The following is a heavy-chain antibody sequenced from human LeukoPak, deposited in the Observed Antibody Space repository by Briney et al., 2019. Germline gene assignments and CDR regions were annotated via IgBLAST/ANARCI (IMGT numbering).Heavy chain of an antibody. Sequence: SGTLSLTCAVSGGSISSSNWWGWVRRPPGKGLEWIGEIYHSGSTNYNPSLKSRVTISVDKSKNQFSLKLSSVTAADTAVYYCARAVRYRVATIWIGWFDPWGQGTLVTVPS. CDR3: ARAVRYRVATIWIGWFDP. CDR2: IYHSGST. D-gene: IGHD5-12*01. CDR1: GGSISSSNW. V-gene: IGHV4-4*02. J-gene: IGHJ5*02.